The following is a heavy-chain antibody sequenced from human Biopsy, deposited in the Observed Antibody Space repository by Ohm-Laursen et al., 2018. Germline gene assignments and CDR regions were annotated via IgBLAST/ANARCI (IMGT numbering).Heavy chain of an antibody. CDR2: IRGSEDST. CDR3: ARDLYDFCGGCPFDP. CDR1: GFTFINYA. Sequence: SLRLSCSASGFTFINYAMSWVRQAPGKGLEWVSAIRGSEDSTYYADPVKGRFTISRDNSKNTLYLQMNSLRAKDTAMYYCARDLYDFCGGCPFDPWGQGTLVTVS. D-gene: IGHD3-3*01. J-gene: IGHJ5*02. V-gene: IGHV3-23*01.